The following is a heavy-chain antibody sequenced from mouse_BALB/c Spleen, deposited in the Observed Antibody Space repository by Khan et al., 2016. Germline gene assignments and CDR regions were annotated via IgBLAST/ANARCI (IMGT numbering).Heavy chain of an antibody. V-gene: IGHV2-9*02. CDR3: ARLEDI. Sequence: HWVKQRPEQGLEWLGVIWAGGSTNYNSALMSRLSISKDNSKSQVFLKMNSLQTDDTAMYYCARLEDIWGQGTTVTVSS. CDR2: IWAGGST. J-gene: IGHJ2*01. D-gene: IGHD1-3*01.